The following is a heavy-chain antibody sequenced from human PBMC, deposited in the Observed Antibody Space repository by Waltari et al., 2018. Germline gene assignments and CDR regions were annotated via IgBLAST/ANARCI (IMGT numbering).Heavy chain of an antibody. CDR3: ARELGILTHRSLFDY. J-gene: IGHJ4*02. CDR2: ISAYNGNT. D-gene: IGHD3-9*01. V-gene: IGHV1-18*01. Sequence: QVQLVQSGAEVKKPGASVKVSCTASGYTFTSYGISWERQAPGQGLEWMGWISAYNGNTNDAQQRHGRVAMTTDTSTSTAYMELRSLRSDDTAVYYCARELGILTHRSLFDYWGQGTLVTVSA. CDR1: GYTFTSYG.